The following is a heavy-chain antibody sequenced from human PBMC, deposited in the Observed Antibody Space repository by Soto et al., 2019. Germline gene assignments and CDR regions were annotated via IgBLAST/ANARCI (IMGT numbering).Heavy chain of an antibody. J-gene: IGHJ4*02. Sequence: EVQLVESGGGLVQPGGSLSLSCVASGFTFSAHAMNWVRQAPGKGLEWVSYISRSSTDIYYADSVKGRFTISRDNGKNSLHLQMNSLRDEDTAIYYCARYGSGSNLRDPFDHWGQGTLVTVSS. D-gene: IGHD3-10*01. CDR1: GFTFSAHA. CDR2: ISRSSTDI. CDR3: ARYGSGSNLRDPFDH. V-gene: IGHV3-48*02.